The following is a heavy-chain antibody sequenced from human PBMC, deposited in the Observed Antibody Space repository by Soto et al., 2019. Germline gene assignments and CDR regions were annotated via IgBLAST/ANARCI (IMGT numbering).Heavy chain of an antibody. CDR3: AGELPPSPGSFREDALDI. D-gene: IGHD3-10*01. V-gene: IGHV1-69*15. Sequence: QVQLLQSGAELKKPRSSVKVSCQASGGTFSNYAISWVRQAPGQGLEWMGKIIPIFGTTNYAQNFRGRVPSTADEYTTTAYMELSSLRSDDTALYYCAGELPPSPGSFREDALDIWGQGTMITVSS. J-gene: IGHJ3*02. CDR2: IIPIFGTT. CDR1: GGTFSNYA.